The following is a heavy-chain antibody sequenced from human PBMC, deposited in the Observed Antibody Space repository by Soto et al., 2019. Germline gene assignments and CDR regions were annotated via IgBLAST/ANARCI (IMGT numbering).Heavy chain of an antibody. CDR1: GFTFSIYG. J-gene: IGHJ1*01. V-gene: IGHV3-30*18. CDR2: ISYDGSNK. CDR3: AKDGVGATLRPSIIQH. D-gene: IGHD1-26*01. Sequence: GGSLRLSCAASGFTFSIYGMYWVRQAPGKGLEWVAVISYDGSNKYYADSVKGRFTISRDNSKNTLSLQMNSLRGDDTAVYYCAKDGVGATLRPSIIQHWGQGTLVTVPS.